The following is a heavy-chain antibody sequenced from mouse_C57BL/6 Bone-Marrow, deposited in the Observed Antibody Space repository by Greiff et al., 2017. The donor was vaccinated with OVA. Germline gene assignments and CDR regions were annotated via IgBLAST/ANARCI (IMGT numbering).Heavy chain of an antibody. J-gene: IGHJ4*01. D-gene: IGHD2-14*01. CDR2: IHPNSGSP. CDR1: GYTFTRYW. CDR3: SQYFSTMDD. Sequence: QVQLQQPGAELVKPGASVKLSCKASGYTFTRYWMHWVKQRPGQGLEWIGMIHPNSGSPNYNEKFKSKATLTVDKYSSTSYMQISSLTSKNSAVYYGSQYFSTMDDWGQGTSVTVSS. V-gene: IGHV1-64*01.